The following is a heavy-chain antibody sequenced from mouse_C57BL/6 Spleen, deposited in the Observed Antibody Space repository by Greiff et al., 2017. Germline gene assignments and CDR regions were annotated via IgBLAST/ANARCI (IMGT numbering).Heavy chain of an antibody. D-gene: IGHD4-1*01. CDR3: AKLTGTLYWYFEV. CDR2: ISSGSSTI. V-gene: IGHV5-17*01. J-gene: IGHJ1*03. Sequence: EVKLVESGGGLVKPGGSLKLSCAASGFTFSDYGMHWVRQAPEKGLEWVAYISSGSSTIYYADTVKGRFTISRDNAKNTLFLLMTSLRSEDTAMYYCAKLTGTLYWYFEVWGTGTTGTVSS. CDR1: GFTFSDYG.